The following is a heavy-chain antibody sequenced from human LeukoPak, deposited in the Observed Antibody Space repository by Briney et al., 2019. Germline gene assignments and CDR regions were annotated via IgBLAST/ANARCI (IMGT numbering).Heavy chain of an antibody. CDR2: IYYSGST. V-gene: IGHV4-59*01. CDR3: AREQYGLNYFDY. CDR1: GGSISSYY. J-gene: IGHJ4*02. Sequence: SETLSLTCTVSGGSISSYYWSWIRQPPGKGLEWIGYIYYSGSTNYNPSLKSRVTISVDTSKNQFSLKLSSVTAADTAVYYCAREQYGLNYFDYWGQGTLVTVSS. D-gene: IGHD4-17*01.